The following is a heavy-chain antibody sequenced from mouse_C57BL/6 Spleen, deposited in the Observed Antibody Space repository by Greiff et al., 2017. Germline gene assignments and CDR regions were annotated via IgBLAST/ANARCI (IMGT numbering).Heavy chain of an antibody. J-gene: IGHJ2*01. D-gene: IGHD2-3*01. V-gene: IGHV1-64*01. Sequence: QVQLQQPGAELVKPGASVKLSCKASGYTFTSYWMHWVKQRPGQGLEWIGMIHPNSGSTNYNEKFKSKATLTVDKSSSTAYMQLSSLTSEDSAVYYCAMGDGYSLDDWGQGTTLTVSS. CDR2: IHPNSGST. CDR1: GYTFTSYW. CDR3: AMGDGYSLDD.